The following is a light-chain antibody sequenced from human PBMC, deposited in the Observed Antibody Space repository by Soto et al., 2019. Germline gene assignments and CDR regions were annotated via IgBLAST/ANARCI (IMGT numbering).Light chain of an antibody. V-gene: IGKV3-20*01. J-gene: IGKJ4*02. CDR3: QQFATSPLT. Sequence: IVLTQSPATLSLSTGERATITCRASQSISSSYLAWYQQKRGQAPRLLIYGASSMATGIPDRFSGSGSGTDFTLTISRLEPEDFAAYYCQQFATSPLTFGGGTKVEIK. CDR1: QSISSSY. CDR2: GAS.